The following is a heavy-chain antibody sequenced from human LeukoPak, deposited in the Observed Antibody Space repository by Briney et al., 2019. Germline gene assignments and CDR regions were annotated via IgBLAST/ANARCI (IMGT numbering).Heavy chain of an antibody. D-gene: IGHD3-16*01. V-gene: IGHV1-2*02. CDR1: GYTFTDDYS. CDR3: ARERQRGLRGDY. Sequence: ASVKVSCKASGYTFTDDYSIHWARQAPGEGLEWMGWIIPKSGGTSYAQNLQGRVTMTSDTSISTAYMELSGLTSDDTAVYYRARERQRGLRGDYWGQGTLVTVSS. J-gene: IGHJ4*02. CDR2: IIPKSGGT.